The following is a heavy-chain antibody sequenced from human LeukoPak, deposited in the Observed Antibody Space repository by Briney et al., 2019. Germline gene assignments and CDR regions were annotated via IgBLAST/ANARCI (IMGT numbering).Heavy chain of an antibody. Sequence: PGGSLRLSCAASGFTFSSYAMSWVRQAPGKGLEWVSAISGSGGSTYYADSVKGRFTISRDNSKNTLYLQMNSLRAEDTAVYYCAKDFSYCDSSGSGPDYWGQGTLVTVSS. CDR1: GFTFSSYA. CDR2: ISGSGGST. V-gene: IGHV3-23*01. CDR3: AKDFSYCDSSGSGPDY. D-gene: IGHD3-22*01. J-gene: IGHJ4*02.